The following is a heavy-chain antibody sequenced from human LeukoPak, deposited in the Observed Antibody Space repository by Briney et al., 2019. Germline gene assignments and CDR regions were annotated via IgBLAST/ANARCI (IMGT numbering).Heavy chain of an antibody. CDR2: INPNSGGT. J-gene: IGHJ6*03. Sequence: ASVKVSCKASGYTFTGYYMHWVRQAPGQGLEWMGWINPNSGGTNYAQKFQGRVTMTRDTSISTAYMELSRLRSDDTAVYYCARDLSPWGYQLLLEYYMDVWGKGTTVTVSS. D-gene: IGHD2-2*01. CDR3: ARDLSPWGYQLLLEYYMDV. CDR1: GYTFTGYY. V-gene: IGHV1-2*02.